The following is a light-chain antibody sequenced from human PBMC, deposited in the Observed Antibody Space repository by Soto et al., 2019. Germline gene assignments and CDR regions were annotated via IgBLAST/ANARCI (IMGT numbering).Light chain of an antibody. J-gene: IGLJ2*01. CDR3: SSYTSSSLVV. V-gene: IGLV2-14*01. CDR2: DVS. CDR1: SSDVGGYNY. Sequence: QSALTQPASVPGSPGQSITISCTGTSSDVGGYNYVSWYQQHPGKAPKLMIYDVSNRPSGVSNRFSGSKSGNTASLTISGLQAEDEADYYCSSYTSSSLVVFGGGTKLTVL.